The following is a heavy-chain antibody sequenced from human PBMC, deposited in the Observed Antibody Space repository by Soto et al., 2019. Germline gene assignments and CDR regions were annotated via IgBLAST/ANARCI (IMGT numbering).Heavy chain of an antibody. Sequence: ASVKVSCKASGYTFTGYYMHWVRQAPGQGLEWMGWINPNSGGTNYAQKFQGRVTMTRDTSISTAYMELSRLRSDDTAVYYCARSYGDYEDWFDPWGQGTLVTVS. V-gene: IGHV1-2*02. CDR1: GYTFTGYY. J-gene: IGHJ5*02. D-gene: IGHD4-17*01. CDR2: INPNSGGT. CDR3: ARSYGDYEDWFDP.